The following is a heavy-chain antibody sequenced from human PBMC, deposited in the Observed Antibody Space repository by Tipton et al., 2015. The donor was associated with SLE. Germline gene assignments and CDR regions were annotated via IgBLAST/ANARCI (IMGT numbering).Heavy chain of an antibody. CDR2: INQSGST. CDR1: GGSFSGYY. CDR3: ARVTVGAGDHFDD. J-gene: IGHJ4*02. Sequence: TLSLTCAVYGGSFSGYYWSWIRQPPGKGLEWIGEINQSGSTNYNPSLKSRVTISVDTSKNQFSLKLSSVTAADTAVYYCARVTVGAGDHFDDWGQGTLVTVSS. D-gene: IGHD7-27*01. V-gene: IGHV4-34*01.